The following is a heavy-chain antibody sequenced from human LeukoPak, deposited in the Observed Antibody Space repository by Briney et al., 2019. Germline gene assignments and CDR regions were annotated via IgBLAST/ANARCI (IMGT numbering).Heavy chain of an antibody. CDR2: IYYSGST. D-gene: IGHD4-23*01. CDR1: GGAISSISSNNYH. CDR3: AREMGVVTAHGIDV. Sequence: SETLSLTCIVSGGAISSISSNNYHWGWIRQPTGKGLEWIGSIYYSGSTYYNPSLKSRVTISVDTSKNQFSLKLSSVTAADTALYYCAREMGVVTAHGIDVWGQGTTVTVSS. J-gene: IGHJ6*02. V-gene: IGHV4-39*02.